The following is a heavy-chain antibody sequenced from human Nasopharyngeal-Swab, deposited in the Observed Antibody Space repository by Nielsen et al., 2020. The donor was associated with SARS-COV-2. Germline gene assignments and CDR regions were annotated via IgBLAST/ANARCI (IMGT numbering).Heavy chain of an antibody. J-gene: IGHJ3*02. CDR1: GSTFNIYA. CDR2: ISASGGST. D-gene: IGHD3-10*01. Sequence: GGSLRPSCIAPGSTFNIYAMAWVRRTPGRGLQWVSGISASGGSTYYTDSVKGRLAVSRDNSRNTLYLQMHSLRVEDTALYYCAKDDVVRGDAFDIWGQGTMVTVSS. V-gene: IGHV3-23*01. CDR3: AKDDVVRGDAFDI.